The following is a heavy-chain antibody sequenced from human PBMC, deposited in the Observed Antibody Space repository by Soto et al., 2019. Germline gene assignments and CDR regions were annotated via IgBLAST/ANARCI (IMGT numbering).Heavy chain of an antibody. V-gene: IGHV4-31*03. CDR1: GGSISSGGYY. D-gene: IGHD3-10*01. J-gene: IGHJ5*02. Sequence: QVQLQESGPGLVKPSQTLSLTCTVSGGSISSGGYYWSWIRQHPGKGLEWIGYIYYSGSTYYNPSLTSRVTISVDTSKNQFSLKLSSVTAADTAVYYCASSNLSMVNNWFDPWGQGTLVTVSS. CDR2: IYYSGST. CDR3: ASSNLSMVNNWFDP.